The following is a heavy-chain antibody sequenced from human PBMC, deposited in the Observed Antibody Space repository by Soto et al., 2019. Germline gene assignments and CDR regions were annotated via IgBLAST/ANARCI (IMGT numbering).Heavy chain of an antibody. J-gene: IGHJ4*02. CDR3: AKDEGSGSYLFDY. V-gene: IGHV3-30*18. CDR2: ISYDGGNK. D-gene: IGHD3-10*01. Sequence: GGSLRLSCAASGFTFSNYGMHWVRQAPGKGLEWVAVISYDGGNKYYPDSVKGRFTISRDNSKNTLYLQMNSLRAEDTAVYYCAKDEGSGSYLFDYWGQGTLVTVSS. CDR1: GFTFSNYG.